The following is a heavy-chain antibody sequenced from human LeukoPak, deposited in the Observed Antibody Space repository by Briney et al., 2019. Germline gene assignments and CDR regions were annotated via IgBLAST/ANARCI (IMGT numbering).Heavy chain of an antibody. CDR2: TSVNDGA. J-gene: IGHJ4*02. Sequence: SETLSLTCAVSGASVNAYLWSWIRQPAGQGLEWIGRTSVNDGATYNPSLMSRVTMSVDTSKNQFSLRLTFMTAAGTAIYYCARLWRDGSNWHPDDNWGQGILVTVSS. V-gene: IGHV4-4*07. CDR3: ARLWRDGSNWHPDDN. D-gene: IGHD4-11*01. CDR1: GASVNAYL.